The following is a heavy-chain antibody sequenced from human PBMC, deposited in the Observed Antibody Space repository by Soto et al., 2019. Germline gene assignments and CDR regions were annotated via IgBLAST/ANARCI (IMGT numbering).Heavy chain of an antibody. D-gene: IGHD1-1*01. CDR2: IDSGSNT. CDR1: GFTVSSNY. CDR3: AGETSCYWFWTYQSWNDYYSGIDI. Sequence: GGSLRLSCAASGFTVSSNYMNWVRQAPGKGLEWVSIIDSGSNTYYADSVKGRFTISRDNSKNTLYLQMNSLRADDTAVYYCAGETSCYWFWTYQSWNDYYSGIDIWGQGTPVTVSS. V-gene: IGHV3-66*01. J-gene: IGHJ6*02.